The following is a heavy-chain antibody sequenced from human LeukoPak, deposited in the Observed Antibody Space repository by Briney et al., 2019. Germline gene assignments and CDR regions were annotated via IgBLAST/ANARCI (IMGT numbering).Heavy chain of an antibody. D-gene: IGHD2-2*01. J-gene: IGHJ4*02. CDR1: GFTFSRYW. Sequence: GGSLRLSCAASGFTFSRYWMSWVRQAPGRGLEWVANIKQDGSEKHYVDSVKGRFTISRDNAKNSLYLQMNSLRAEDTAVYYCARFKRAGSCRFDYWGQGTLVTVSS. CDR2: IKQDGSEK. CDR3: ARFKRAGSCRFDY. V-gene: IGHV3-7*01.